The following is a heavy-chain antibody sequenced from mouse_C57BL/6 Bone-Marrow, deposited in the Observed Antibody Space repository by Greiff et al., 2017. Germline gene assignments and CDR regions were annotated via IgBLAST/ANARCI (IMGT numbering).Heavy chain of an antibody. CDR3: ARSGGLRRFAY. V-gene: IGHV1-81*01. CDR2: IYPRSGNT. Sequence: VKLMESGAELARPGASVKLSCKASGYTFTSYGISWVKQRTGQGLEWIGEIYPRSGNTYYNEKFKGKATLTADKSSSTAYMELRSLTSEDSAVXFCARSGGLRRFAYWGQGTLVTVSA. J-gene: IGHJ3*01. D-gene: IGHD2-4*01. CDR1: GYTFTSYG.